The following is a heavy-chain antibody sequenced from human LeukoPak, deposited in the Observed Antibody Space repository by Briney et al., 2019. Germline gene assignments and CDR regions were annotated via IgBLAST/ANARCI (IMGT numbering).Heavy chain of an antibody. CDR3: AKDSGAYSSGYLDY. CDR2: ISGSGGST. V-gene: IGHV3-23*01. Sequence: GGSLRLSCAASGFTFSSYAMSWVRQAPGKGLEWVSAISGSGGSTYYADSVKGRFTISRDNSKNTLYLQMNSLRAEDTAVYYCAKDSGAYSSGYLDYWGQGTLVTVSS. J-gene: IGHJ4*02. D-gene: IGHD6-19*01. CDR1: GFTFSSYA.